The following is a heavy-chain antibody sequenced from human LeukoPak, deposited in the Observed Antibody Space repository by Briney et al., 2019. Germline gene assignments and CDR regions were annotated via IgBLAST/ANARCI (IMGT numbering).Heavy chain of an antibody. CDR1: SDSISSGHYY. V-gene: IGHV4-30-4*01. CDR3: AREYYDILTGHGGLFDY. J-gene: IGHJ4*02. CDR2: IYYSGST. D-gene: IGHD3-9*01. Sequence: SETLSFTCTVSSDSISSGHYYWSWIRQPPGKGLEWIGYIYYSGSTSYNPSLKSRVTISIDTSKNQFSLKLSSVTAADTAVYYCAREYYDILTGHGGLFDYWGQGTLVTVSS.